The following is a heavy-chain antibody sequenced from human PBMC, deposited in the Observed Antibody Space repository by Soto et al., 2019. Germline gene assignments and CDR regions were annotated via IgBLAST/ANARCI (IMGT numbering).Heavy chain of an antibody. CDR2: ISYDGGNK. V-gene: IGHV3-30*18. D-gene: IGHD2-2*01. CDR1: GFTFSSYG. J-gene: IGHJ6*02. Sequence: GGSLRLSCAASGFTFSSYGMHWVRQAPGKGLEWVALISYDGGNKYYADSVKGRFSISRDNPKNTLYLQMNSLRAEDTAMYYCAKPVGYCTSASCSRDYYYYYGMDVWGLGTTVTV. CDR3: AKPVGYCTSASCSRDYYYYYGMDV.